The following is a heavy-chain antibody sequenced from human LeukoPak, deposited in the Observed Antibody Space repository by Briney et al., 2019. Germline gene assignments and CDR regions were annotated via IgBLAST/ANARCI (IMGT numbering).Heavy chain of an antibody. D-gene: IGHD6-19*01. CDR2: IDWNGKNT. CDR1: GFTFDDFD. Sequence: PGGSLRLSCAASGFTFDDFDMTWVRQVPGKGLEWVSSIDWNGKNTYYADSVKGRFTVSRDTPKNTLYLQMNSLRVEDTAVYYCASWPGGWYGEDSWGQGTLVTVSS. CDR3: ASWPGGWYGEDS. V-gene: IGHV3-20*04. J-gene: IGHJ4*02.